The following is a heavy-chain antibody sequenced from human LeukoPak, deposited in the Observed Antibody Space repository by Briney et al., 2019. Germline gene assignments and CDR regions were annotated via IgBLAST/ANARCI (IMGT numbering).Heavy chain of an antibody. CDR2: IYNSGST. V-gene: IGHV4-59*08. D-gene: IGHD3-10*01. CDR1: GGSISSYY. J-gene: IGHJ3*02. CDR3: ARNAGDI. Sequence: SETLSLTCTVSGGSISSYYWSWMRQSPGKGLEWIGYIYNSGSTNYNPSLKSRVTISVDTSKNQFSLKLSSVTAADTAVYYCARNAGDIWGQGTMVTVSS.